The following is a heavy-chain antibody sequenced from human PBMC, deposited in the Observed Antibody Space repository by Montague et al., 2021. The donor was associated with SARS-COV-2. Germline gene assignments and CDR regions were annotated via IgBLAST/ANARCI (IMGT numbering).Heavy chain of an antibody. J-gene: IGHJ3*02. D-gene: IGHD3-9*01. V-gene: IGHV2-70*04. Sequence: VKPTQTLTLTCTLSGFSLSTSGMRASWIRQPPGKALEWLARIDWDDDKFYSTSLKTRLTISKDTSKNQVVLTMTNMDPVDTATYYCARSYYDILTNYYDAFDIWGQGTMVTVSP. CDR3: ARSYYDILTNYYDAFDI. CDR2: IDWDDDK. CDR1: GFSLSTSGMR.